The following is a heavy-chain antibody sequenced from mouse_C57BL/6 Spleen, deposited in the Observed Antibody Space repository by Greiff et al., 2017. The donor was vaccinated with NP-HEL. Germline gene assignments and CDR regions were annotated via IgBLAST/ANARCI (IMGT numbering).Heavy chain of an antibody. CDR2: INPYNGGT. Sequence: EVQLQQSGPVLVKPGASVKMSCKASGYTFTDYYMNWVKQSHGKSLEWIGVINPYNGGTSYNQKFTGKATLTVDKSSSTAYMELNSLTSEDSAVYYCARSGYYGSSYWYFDVWGTGTTVTVSS. V-gene: IGHV1-19*01. D-gene: IGHD1-1*01. CDR1: GYTFTDYY. CDR3: ARSGYYGSSYWYFDV. J-gene: IGHJ1*03.